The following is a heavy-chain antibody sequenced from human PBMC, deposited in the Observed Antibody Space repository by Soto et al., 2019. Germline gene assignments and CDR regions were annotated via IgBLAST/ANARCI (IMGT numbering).Heavy chain of an antibody. CDR2: IKSNADGETT. CDR3: TSKGGYNNGYDFY. J-gene: IGHJ4*02. CDR1: GFTFSNAW. V-gene: IGHV3-15*01. Sequence: EVQLVESGGGLVKPGGSLRLSCAASGFTFSNAWMAWVRQAPGKGLEWVGRIKSNADGETTGYAAPVKGRFTFSRDDSRNTVYLQMNSLKTEDTGVYYCTSKGGYNNGYDFYWGQGTLVTVSS. D-gene: IGHD5-18*01.